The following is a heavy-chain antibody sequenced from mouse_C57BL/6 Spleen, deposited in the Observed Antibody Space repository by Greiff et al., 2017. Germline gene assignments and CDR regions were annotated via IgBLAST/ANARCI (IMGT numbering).Heavy chain of an antibody. V-gene: IGHV1-15*01. D-gene: IGHD4-1*01. CDR2: IDPETGGT. Sequence: QVQLQQSGAELVRPGASVTLSCKASGYTFTDYEMHWVKQTPVHGLEWIGAIDPETGGTAYNQKFEGKDILTADKSSSTAYMELRSLTSEDSAVYYWTRETGAGAMDYWGQGTSVTVSS. CDR3: TRETGAGAMDY. CDR1: GYTFTDYE. J-gene: IGHJ4*01.